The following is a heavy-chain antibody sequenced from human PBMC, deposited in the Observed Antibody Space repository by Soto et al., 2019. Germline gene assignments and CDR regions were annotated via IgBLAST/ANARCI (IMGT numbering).Heavy chain of an antibody. J-gene: IGHJ6*02. CDR3: SRRSWHSYYFIDV. V-gene: IGHV3-30*09. CDR1: GFKFTDFA. Sequence: GQLVESGGGEVQPGRSLRLSCAASGFKFTDFALHWVRQAPGKGLEWVAIIAYDGSEKHYADSVKGRLAISRDNPKNTLYLEMNSLRPEDTALYFCSRRSWHSYYFIDVWGQGTTVTVFS. D-gene: IGHD1-26*01. CDR2: IAYDGSEK.